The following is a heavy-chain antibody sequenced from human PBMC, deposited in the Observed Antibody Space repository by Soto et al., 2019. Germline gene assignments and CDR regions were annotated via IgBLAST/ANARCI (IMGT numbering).Heavy chain of an antibody. Sequence: QVQLVESGGGVVQPGRSLRLSCAASGFTFSSYAMHWVRQAPGKGLERVAVISYDGSNKYYADSVKGRFTISRDNSKNTLYLQMNSLRAEDTAVYYCARAALTYYYYGMDVWGQGTTVTVSS. CDR1: GFTFSSYA. D-gene: IGHD6-6*01. V-gene: IGHV3-30-3*01. CDR3: ARAALTYYYYGMDV. CDR2: ISYDGSNK. J-gene: IGHJ6*02.